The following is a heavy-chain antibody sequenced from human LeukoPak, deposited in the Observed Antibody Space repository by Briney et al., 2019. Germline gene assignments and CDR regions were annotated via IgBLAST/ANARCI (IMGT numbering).Heavy chain of an antibody. J-gene: IGHJ4*02. CDR3: ARVLYYYDSSGYYAGHFDY. CDR2: IYHSGST. Sequence: SETLSLTCTVSGYSISSGYYWGWIRQPPGKGLEWIGSIYHSGSTYYNPSLKSRVTISVDTSKNQFSLKLSSVTAADTAVYYCARVLYYYDSSGYYAGHFDYWGQGTLVTVSS. CDR1: GYSISSGYY. V-gene: IGHV4-38-2*02. D-gene: IGHD3-22*01.